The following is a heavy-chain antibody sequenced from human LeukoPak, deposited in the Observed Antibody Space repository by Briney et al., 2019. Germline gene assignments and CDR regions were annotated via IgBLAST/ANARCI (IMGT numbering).Heavy chain of an antibody. D-gene: IGHD1-14*01. J-gene: IGHJ5*02. Sequence: PSETLSLTCAVSGYSISSGYYWGWIRQPPGKGLEWIGRIYTSGSTNYNPSLKSRVTISVDTSKNQFSLKLSSVTAADTAVYYCASQDRRSNWFDPWGQGTLVTVSS. CDR3: ASQDRRSNWFDP. V-gene: IGHV4-38-2*01. CDR2: IYTSGST. CDR1: GYSISSGYY.